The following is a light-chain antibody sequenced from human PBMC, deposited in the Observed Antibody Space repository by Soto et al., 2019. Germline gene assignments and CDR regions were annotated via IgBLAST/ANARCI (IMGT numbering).Light chain of an antibody. CDR1: SSDVGGYDY. CDR2: EVS. V-gene: IGLV2-14*01. Sequence: QSVLTQPASVSGSPGQSSTMSYTGTSSDVGGYDYVSWYQQHPGEVPKLIIFEVSSRPAWISNRFSASKSGNTASLTISGLQAEDEAYYYCSSYTTSSSYVFGTGTKLTGL. J-gene: IGLJ1*01. CDR3: SSYTTSSSYV.